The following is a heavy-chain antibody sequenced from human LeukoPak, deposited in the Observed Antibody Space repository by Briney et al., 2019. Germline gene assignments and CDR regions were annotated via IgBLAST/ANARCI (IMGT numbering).Heavy chain of an antibody. Sequence: GGPLRLSCAASGFTFSTYWMHWVRQAPGKGLVWVSRINSDGSSTIYADSVKGRFTISRDNAKNTLYLQMNSLRADDTAVYYCAKGGPDYGAGSPEYNWFDPWGQGTLVTVSS. CDR1: GFTFSTYW. CDR3: AKGGPDYGAGSPEYNWFDP. V-gene: IGHV3-74*01. CDR2: INSDGSST. J-gene: IGHJ5*02. D-gene: IGHD3-10*01.